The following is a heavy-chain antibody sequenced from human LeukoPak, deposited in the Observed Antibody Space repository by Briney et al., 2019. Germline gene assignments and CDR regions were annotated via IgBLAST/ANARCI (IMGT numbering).Heavy chain of an antibody. V-gene: IGHV1-69*13. CDR2: VNPMCGKE. D-gene: IGHD7-27*01. J-gene: IGHJ3*02. Sequence: ASVKVSCKCSGDTFSSYAVAWVRQAPRQGLEWVGVVNPMCGKEYYTQKFQGRVNMTADDSTNTAYMVLSNLRSEDTDVFYCARAGVLPGGSLGCFDSWGQGTVVTVSS. CDR3: ARAGVLPGGSLGCFDS. CDR1: GDTFSSYA.